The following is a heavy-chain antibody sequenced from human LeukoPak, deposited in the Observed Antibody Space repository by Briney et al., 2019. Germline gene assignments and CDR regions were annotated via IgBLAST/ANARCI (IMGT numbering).Heavy chain of an antibody. CDR1: GFTFSSYE. J-gene: IGHJ4*02. D-gene: IGHD3-22*01. CDR2: ISSSGSTI. V-gene: IGHV3-48*03. Sequence: GGSLRLSCAASGFTFSSYEMNWVRQAPGKGLEWVSYISSSGSTIYYADSVKGRFTISRDNAKNSLYLQMNSLRAEDKAVYYCARDSPHYTMIVVVKFDYWGQGTLVTVSS. CDR3: ARDSPHYTMIVVVKFDY.